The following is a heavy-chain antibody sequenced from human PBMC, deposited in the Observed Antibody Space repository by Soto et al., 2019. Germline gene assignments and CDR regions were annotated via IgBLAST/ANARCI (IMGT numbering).Heavy chain of an antibody. D-gene: IGHD2-21*02. CDR1: GFTFSSYW. Sequence: VGSLRLSCAASGFTFSSYWMSWVRQAPGKGLEWVANIKQDGSEKYYVDSVKGRFTISRDNAKNSLYLQMNSLRAEDTAVYYCASSRSTAVIDYWGQGTLVTVSS. CDR3: ASSRSTAVIDY. J-gene: IGHJ4*02. CDR2: IKQDGSEK. V-gene: IGHV3-7*01.